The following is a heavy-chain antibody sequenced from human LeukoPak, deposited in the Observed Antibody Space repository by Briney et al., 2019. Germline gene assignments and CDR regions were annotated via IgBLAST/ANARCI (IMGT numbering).Heavy chain of an antibody. CDR1: GFTFSSYA. Sequence: GRSLRLSCAASGFTFSSYAMHWVRQAPGKGLEWVAVISYDGSNKYYADSVKGRFTISRDNSKNTLYLQMNSLRAEDTAVYYCAKSTAYYYDSSGLNYWGQGTLVTVSS. CDR2: ISYDGSNK. CDR3: AKSTAYYYDSSGLNY. V-gene: IGHV3-30*04. D-gene: IGHD3-22*01. J-gene: IGHJ4*02.